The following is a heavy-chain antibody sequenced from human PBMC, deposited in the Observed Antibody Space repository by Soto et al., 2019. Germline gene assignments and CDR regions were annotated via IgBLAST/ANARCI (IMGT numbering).Heavy chain of an antibody. CDR3: ARATGADKEDY. CDR2: IKEDGSEK. Sequence: EVQLVESGGGLVQLGGSLRLSCAASGFTFSSYWMSWVRQAPGRGLEWVGNIKEDGSEKYYVDSVNGRFTVSRDNAKNSLYLQMNSLRAEDTAVYYCARATGADKEDYWGQGTLVTVSS. J-gene: IGHJ4*02. D-gene: IGHD3-10*01. CDR1: GFTFSSYW. V-gene: IGHV3-7*04.